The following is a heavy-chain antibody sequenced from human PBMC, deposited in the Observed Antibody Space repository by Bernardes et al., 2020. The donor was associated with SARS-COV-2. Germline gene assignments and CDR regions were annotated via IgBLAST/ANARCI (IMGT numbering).Heavy chain of an antibody. CDR1: GYPFTNYG. Sequence: ASVKVSCKASGYPFTNYGINWLRQAPGQGLEWMAWISTYNCDTIYGQKFQGRVTMTTDTSTKTGNMELRSLRSDDTAVYYCAISKNSYNSLFDYWGQGTLVTVSS. CDR3: AISKNSYNSLFDY. D-gene: IGHD1-1*01. V-gene: IGHV1-18*01. CDR2: ISTYNCDT. J-gene: IGHJ4*02.